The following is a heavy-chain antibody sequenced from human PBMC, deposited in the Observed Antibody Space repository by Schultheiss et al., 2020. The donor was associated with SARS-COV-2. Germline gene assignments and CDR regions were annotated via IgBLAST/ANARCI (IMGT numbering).Heavy chain of an antibody. CDR1: GFTFSSYA. CDR3: AREYSSGTDY. V-gene: IGHV3-64*04. J-gene: IGHJ4*02. D-gene: IGHD6-19*01. Sequence: GGSLRLSCAASGFTFSSYAMHWVRQAPGKGLEYVSAISSNGGSTYYADSVKGRFTISRDNSKNTLYLQMNSLRAEDTAVYYCAREYSSGTDYWGQGTLVTVSS. CDR2: ISSNGGST.